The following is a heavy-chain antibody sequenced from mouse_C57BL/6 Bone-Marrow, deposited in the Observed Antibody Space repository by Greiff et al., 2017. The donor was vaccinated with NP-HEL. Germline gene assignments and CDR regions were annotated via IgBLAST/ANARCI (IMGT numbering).Heavy chain of an antibody. V-gene: IGHV1-20*01. J-gene: IGHJ1*03. D-gene: IGHD1-1*01. CDR1: GYSFTGYF. CDR2: INPYNGDT. CDR3: ARNGSTLGWYFDV. Sequence: VQLQQSGPELVKPGDSVKISCKASGYSFTGYFMNWVMQSHGTSLEWIGRINPYNGDTFYNQKFKGKATLTVDKSSSTAHMELRSLTSEDSAVYYCARNGSTLGWYFDVWGTGTTVTVSS.